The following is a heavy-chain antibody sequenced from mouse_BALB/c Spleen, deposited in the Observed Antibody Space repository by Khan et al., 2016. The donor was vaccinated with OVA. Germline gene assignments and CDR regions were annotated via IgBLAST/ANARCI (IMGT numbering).Heavy chain of an antibody. J-gene: IGHJ4*01. CDR1: GYTFTNYG. V-gene: IGHV9-3-1*01. D-gene: IGHD2-10*01. Sequence: QIQLVQSGPELKKPGETVKISCKASGYTFTNYGLNWVKQAPGKGLQWMGWINTNTGEPTYAVDFKGRFAFSLETSASTAYLQINNLKNEDTATYCGARPPYFSYVMVYWGQGTSVTVSS. CDR3: ARPPYFSYVMVY. CDR2: INTNTGEP.